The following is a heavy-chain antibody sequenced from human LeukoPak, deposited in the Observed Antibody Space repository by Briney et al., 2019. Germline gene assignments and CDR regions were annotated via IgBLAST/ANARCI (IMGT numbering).Heavy chain of an antibody. D-gene: IGHD1-1*01. V-gene: IGHV1-2*02. CDR2: INPNNGGT. CDR3: GRDRHWNQGNFDY. Sequence: ASVKVSCKAFGYTITGYYIHWVRQAPGQGLEWMGWINPNNGGTNSAQKFQGRVSMTRDTSIGTAYMELNRLTYDDAAVYYCGRDRHWNQGNFDYWGQGTLVTVSS. CDR1: GYTITGYY. J-gene: IGHJ4*02.